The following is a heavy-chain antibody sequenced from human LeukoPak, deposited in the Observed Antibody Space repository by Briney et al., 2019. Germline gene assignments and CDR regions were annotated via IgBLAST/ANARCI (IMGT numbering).Heavy chain of an antibody. V-gene: IGHV1-8*01. J-gene: IGHJ6*04. CDR3: ARGMTPCLDV. CDR2: MSPNSGNT. D-gene: IGHD3-16*01. Sequence: GASVKVSCRTSGYTFTSYDINWVRQATGQGLEWMGYMSPNSGNTGYVQKFQDRVTMTRNTSINTAYMELSSLRSEDAAVYYCARGMTPCLDVWGKGTTVTVSS. CDR1: GYTFTSYD.